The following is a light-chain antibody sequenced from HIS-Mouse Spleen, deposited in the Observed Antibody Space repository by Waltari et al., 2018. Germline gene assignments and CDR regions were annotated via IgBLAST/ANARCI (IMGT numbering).Light chain of an antibody. CDR1: QSVSSN. V-gene: IGKV3-15*01. J-gene: IGKJ3*01. CDR3: QQYNNWPLT. CDR2: GAS. Sequence: EIVMTQSPATLSVSPGERATLSCRASQSVSSNLAWYQQKPVQAPRLLIYGASTRATGIPARFSGSGSGTEFTLTISSMQSEDFAVYYCQQYNNWPLTFGPGTKVDIK.